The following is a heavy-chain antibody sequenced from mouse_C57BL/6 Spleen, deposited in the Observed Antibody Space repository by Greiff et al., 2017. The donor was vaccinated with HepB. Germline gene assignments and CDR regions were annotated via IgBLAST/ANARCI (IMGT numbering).Heavy chain of an antibody. CDR3: ARTYDGYPWFAY. Sequence: EVQGVESGGGLVKPGGSLKLSCAASGFTFSSYAMSWVRQTPEKRLEWVATISDGGSYTYYPDNVKGRFTISRDNAKNNLYLQMSHLKSEDTAMYYCARTYDGYPWFAYWGQGTLVTVSA. V-gene: IGHV5-4*01. D-gene: IGHD2-3*01. J-gene: IGHJ3*01. CDR1: GFTFSSYA. CDR2: ISDGGSYT.